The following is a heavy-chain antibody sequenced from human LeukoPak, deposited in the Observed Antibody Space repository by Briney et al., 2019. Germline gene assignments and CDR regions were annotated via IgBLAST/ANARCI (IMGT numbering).Heavy chain of an antibody. D-gene: IGHD2-15*01. V-gene: IGHV3-30*18. CDR3: AKDLTILVYYYYGMDV. J-gene: IGHJ6*02. CDR2: ISYDGGKK. Sequence: GGSLRLSCAASGFAFSNYDMHWVRQAPGKGLEWVAGISYDGGKKYSSDSVKGRFTISRDNSENTVYLQMNSLRVEDTALYFCAKDLTILVYYYYGMDVWGQGTTVTVSS. CDR1: GFAFSNYD.